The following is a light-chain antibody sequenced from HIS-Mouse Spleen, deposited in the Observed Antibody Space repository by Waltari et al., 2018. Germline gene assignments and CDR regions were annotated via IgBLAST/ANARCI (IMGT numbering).Light chain of an antibody. Sequence: QSVLPQPPSASGTPGQRCPISCSGISSHTGSNHLNCYQQLPGTAPKPLIYRNNQRPSGVPDRFSGSKSGTSASLAISGLRSEDEADYYCAAWDDSLSGPRVFGGGTKLTVL. CDR2: RNN. V-gene: IGLV1-47*01. CDR1: SSHTGSNH. CDR3: AAWDDSLSGPRV. J-gene: IGLJ2*01.